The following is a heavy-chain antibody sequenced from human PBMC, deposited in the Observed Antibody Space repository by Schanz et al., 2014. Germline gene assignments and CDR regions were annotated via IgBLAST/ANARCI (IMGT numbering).Heavy chain of an antibody. CDR1: GFTFSAFG. Sequence: HVQLVESGGGVVQPGGSLRLSCAASGFTFSAFGMHWVRQAPGKGLDWVAFIAYDGSRKYYGDSVRGRFTISRDNSKNTLFLQMNSLRAEDTAVYFCARDGGRDGYNLAFDVWGQGTLVTVSS. CDR3: ARDGGRDGYNLAFDV. CDR2: IAYDGSRK. V-gene: IGHV3-33*05. J-gene: IGHJ3*01. D-gene: IGHD5-12*01.